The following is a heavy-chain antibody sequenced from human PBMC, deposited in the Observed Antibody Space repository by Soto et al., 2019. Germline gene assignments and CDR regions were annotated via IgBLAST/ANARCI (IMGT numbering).Heavy chain of an antibody. J-gene: IGHJ6*01. CDR3: VRGVDDEEGAAAPWLFFEN. CDR2: ISSSGDYL. CDR1: GFTFRRNN. V-gene: IGHV3-21*01. Sequence: LSLSCAAPGFTFRRNNMNWVRQAPGKGLEWVASISSSGDYLYYADSVKGRFIISRDNFQNSLFLQMNNLRADDTAVYYCVRGVDDEEGAAAPWLFFENWGQGTTVTVSS. D-gene: IGHD3-22*01.